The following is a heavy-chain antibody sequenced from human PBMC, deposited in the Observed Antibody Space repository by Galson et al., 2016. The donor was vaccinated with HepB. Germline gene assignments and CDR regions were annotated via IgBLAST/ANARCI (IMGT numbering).Heavy chain of an antibody. CDR2: TCYKSKWHN. D-gene: IGHD2-15*01. CDR1: GDSVSSNSAA. V-gene: IGHV6-1*01. Sequence: CAISGDSVSSNSAAWNWIRQSPSRGLEWLGRTCYKSKWHNDYAPSVESRITINPDTSKNLFSLQLHSVTPEDTAVYYCARGETAPATDWYFDLWGRGTLVTVSS. J-gene: IGHJ2*01. CDR3: ARGETAPATDWYFDL.